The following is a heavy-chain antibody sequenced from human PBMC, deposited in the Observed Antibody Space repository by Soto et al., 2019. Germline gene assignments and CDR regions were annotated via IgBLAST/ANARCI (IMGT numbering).Heavy chain of an antibody. Sequence: QDQLVQSGAEVKKPGASVTVSCKASGYSFTNYGMSWVRQAPGQGLEWMGWISGSNGDTHHAKNFQGRVTMTTDTLTNTAYMQLRSLRSDDTAVYYCARCYCSVGSCFSCWHFDLWGRGSLVTVSS. D-gene: IGHD2-15*01. V-gene: IGHV1-18*01. J-gene: IGHJ2*01. CDR3: ARCYCSVGSCFSCWHFDL. CDR1: GYSFTNYG. CDR2: ISGSNGDT.